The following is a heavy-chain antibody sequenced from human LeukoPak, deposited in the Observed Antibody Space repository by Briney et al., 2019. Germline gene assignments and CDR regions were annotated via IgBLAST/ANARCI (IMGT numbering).Heavy chain of an antibody. Sequence: GRSLRLSCAASGFTFSSYAMHWVRQAPGKGLEWVAVISYDGSNKYYADSVKGRFTIPRDNSKNTLYLQMNSLRAEDTAVYYCARPYYSYYYDSSGFQHWGQGTLVTVSS. J-gene: IGHJ1*01. D-gene: IGHD3-22*01. CDR2: ISYDGSNK. CDR1: GFTFSSYA. V-gene: IGHV3-30*04. CDR3: ARPYYSYYYDSSGFQH.